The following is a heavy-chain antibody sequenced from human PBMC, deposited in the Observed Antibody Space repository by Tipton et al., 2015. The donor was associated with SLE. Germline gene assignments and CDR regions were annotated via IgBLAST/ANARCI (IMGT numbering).Heavy chain of an antibody. Sequence: TLSLTCTVSGGSISSHYWTWIRQPPGKALQWIGYTNSRGSTIYNPSLKSRVTISVDTSKNQFSLKLSSVTAADTAVYYCAREGRGVVAAIDYWGQGTLVTVSS. D-gene: IGHD2-15*01. CDR1: GGSISSHY. CDR3: AREGRGVVAAIDY. CDR2: TNSRGST. V-gene: IGHV4-59*11. J-gene: IGHJ4*02.